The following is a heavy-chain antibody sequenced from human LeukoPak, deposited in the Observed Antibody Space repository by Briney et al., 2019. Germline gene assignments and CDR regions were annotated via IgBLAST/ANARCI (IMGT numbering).Heavy chain of an antibody. J-gene: IGHJ4*02. D-gene: IGHD5-24*01. CDR3: ARDSGRDFDY. CDR2: IKQDGTEK. Sequence: PGGSLRLSCAASGFTFTTYWMSWVRQAPGKGLKWVANIKQDGTEKYYVDSVKGRFTISRDNAKNSLYLQMNSLRVEDTAVYYCARDSGRDFDYWGQGTLVTVSS. CDR1: GFTFTTYW. V-gene: IGHV3-7*01.